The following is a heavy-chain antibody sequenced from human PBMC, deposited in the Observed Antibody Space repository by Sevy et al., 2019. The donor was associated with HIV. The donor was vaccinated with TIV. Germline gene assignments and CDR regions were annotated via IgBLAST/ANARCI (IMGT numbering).Heavy chain of an antibody. CDR1: GFTFSKYW. Sequence: QLGGSLRLSCAASGFTFSKYWMGWVRQAPGKGLEWVAKIKQDAGQKYYVESVKGRFTISRDNDKNLLYLQMNSLRAEDTAVYFCARDDGNYYFHYWGQGTLVTVSS. V-gene: IGHV3-7*01. D-gene: IGHD1-7*01. J-gene: IGHJ4*02. CDR3: ARDDGNYYFHY. CDR2: IKQDAGQK.